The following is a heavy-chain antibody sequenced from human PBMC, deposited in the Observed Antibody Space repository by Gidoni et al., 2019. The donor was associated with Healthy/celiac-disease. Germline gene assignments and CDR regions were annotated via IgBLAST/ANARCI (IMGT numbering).Heavy chain of an antibody. CDR2: IKSKTDGGTT. Sequence: EVQLVESGGGLVKPGGSLRLSCAASGFTFSNARLNCVRQAPGKGLEWVGRIKSKTDGGTTDYAAPVKGRFTISRDDLKNTLYLHMNSLKTEDTAVYYCTTGSADGIVVVAAQRARFDYWGQGTLVTVSS. V-gene: IGHV3-15*07. CDR3: TTGSADGIVVVAAQRARFDY. CDR1: GFTFSNAR. D-gene: IGHD2-2*01. J-gene: IGHJ4*02.